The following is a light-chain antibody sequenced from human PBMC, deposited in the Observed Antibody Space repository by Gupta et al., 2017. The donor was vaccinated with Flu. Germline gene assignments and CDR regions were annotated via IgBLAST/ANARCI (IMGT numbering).Light chain of an antibody. CDR1: TGAVPSGHF. J-gene: IGLJ3*02. CDR3: FPSYSGARPQ. CDR2: DTD. V-gene: IGLV7-46*01. Sequence: QAVVPQEPSLTVSPGGTVPLTCGSSTGAVPSGHFPYWFQQKPGQAPRTLIYDTDNRHSGTPARFSGSRRGDKAALTLSGAQTEDDAEYYCFPSYSGARPQFGGGTKLTVL.